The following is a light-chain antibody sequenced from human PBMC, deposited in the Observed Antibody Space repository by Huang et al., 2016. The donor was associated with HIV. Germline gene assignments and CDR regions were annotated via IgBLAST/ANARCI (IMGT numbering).Light chain of an antibody. CDR1: QSISTY. Sequence: DIQMTQSPSSLSASVGDRVTITCRASQSISTYLNWYQQKPGKAPELLICGASSLQSGVPSRFSGSGSGTEFTLTISSLQPEDFATYYCQQSYIVPLTFGGGTKVEIK. CDR3: QQSYIVPLT. J-gene: IGKJ4*01. V-gene: IGKV1-39*01. CDR2: GAS.